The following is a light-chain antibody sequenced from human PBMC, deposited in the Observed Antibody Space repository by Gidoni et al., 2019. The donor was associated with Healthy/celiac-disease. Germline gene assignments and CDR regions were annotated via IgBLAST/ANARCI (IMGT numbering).Light chain of an antibody. V-gene: IGKV3-15*01. CDR2: GAS. J-gene: IGKJ1*01. CDR1: QSVSSN. CDR3: QQYNIWPPWT. Sequence: EIVMTPSPATLSVSPGERAALPCRASQSVSSNLAWYQQKPGQAPRLLIYGASTRATGIPARLSGSGSGTEFTLTISSLLSEDFAVDYCQQYNIWPPWTFGQGTKVEIK.